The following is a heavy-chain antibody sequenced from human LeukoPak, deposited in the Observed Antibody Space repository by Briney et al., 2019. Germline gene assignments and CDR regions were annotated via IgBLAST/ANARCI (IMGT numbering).Heavy chain of an antibody. V-gene: IGHV4-31*03. D-gene: IGHD3-10*01. CDR2: IYYSGST. Sequence: PSQTLSLTCTVSGGSISSGGYYWSWIRQHPGKGLEWIGYIYYSGSTYYNPSLKSRVTISVDTSKNQFSLKLSSVTAADTAVYYWGRGLAPETYYYGSGSSTTNWFDPWGQGTLVTVSS. CDR3: GRGLAPETYYYGSGSSTTNWFDP. J-gene: IGHJ5*02. CDR1: GGSISSGGYY.